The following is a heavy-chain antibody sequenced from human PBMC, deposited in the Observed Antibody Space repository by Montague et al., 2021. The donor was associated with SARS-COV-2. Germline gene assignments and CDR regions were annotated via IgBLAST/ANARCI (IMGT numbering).Heavy chain of an antibody. CDR2: IYYRGST. Sequence: SETLSLTCTVSGXSISSSSYYWGWIRQPPGKGLEWIGSIYYRGSTYYKPSLKSRVTISVDTSKNQFSLKLSSVTAADTAVYYCARQGDQLLLEYWFDPWGQGTMVTVSS. CDR1: GXSISSSSYY. D-gene: IGHD2-2*01. CDR3: ARQGDQLLLEYWFDP. V-gene: IGHV4-39*01. J-gene: IGHJ5*02.